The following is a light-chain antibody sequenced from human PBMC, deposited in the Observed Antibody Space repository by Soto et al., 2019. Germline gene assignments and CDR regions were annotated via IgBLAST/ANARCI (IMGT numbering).Light chain of an antibody. CDR1: QTISSW. J-gene: IGKJ5*01. CDR3: QQSYSTPSIT. CDR2: KAS. Sequence: IQMTQSPSSLSASVGDRVTITCRVSQTISSWLAWYQQKPGKAPKLLIYKASTLKSGVPSRFSGSGSGTDFTLTISSLQPEDFATYYCQQSYSTPSITFGQGTRLEIK. V-gene: IGKV1-39*01.